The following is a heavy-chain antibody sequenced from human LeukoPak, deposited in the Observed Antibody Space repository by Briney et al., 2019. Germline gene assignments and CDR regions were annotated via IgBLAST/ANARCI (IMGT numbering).Heavy chain of an antibody. CDR3: ARDITDGSGSYYDY. Sequence: SETLSLTCTVSGGSISSYYWSWIRQPPGKGLEWIGYIYYSGSTNYNPSLESRVTISVDTSKNQFSLKLSSVTAADTAVYYCARDITDGSGSYYDYWGQGTLVTVSS. CDR2: IYYSGST. J-gene: IGHJ4*02. CDR1: GGSISSYY. V-gene: IGHV4-59*01. D-gene: IGHD3-10*01.